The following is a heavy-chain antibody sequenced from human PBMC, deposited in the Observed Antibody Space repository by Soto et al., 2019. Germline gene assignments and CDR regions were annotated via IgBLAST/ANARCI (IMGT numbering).Heavy chain of an antibody. CDR3: APMTMEKPYYYYYGMDV. CDR2: IYYSGST. J-gene: IGHJ6*02. CDR1: VGSVISGSYY. D-gene: IGHD3-3*01. Sequence: PSETLSLACTFSVGSVISGSYYWSWIRQPPGKGLEWIGYIYYSGSTNYNPSLKSRVTISVDTSKNQFSLKLSSVTAADTAVYYCAPMTMEKPYYYYYGMDVWGQGTTVTVSS. V-gene: IGHV4-61*01.